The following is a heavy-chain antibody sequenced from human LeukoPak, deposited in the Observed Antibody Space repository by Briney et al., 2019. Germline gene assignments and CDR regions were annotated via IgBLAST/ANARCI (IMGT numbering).Heavy chain of an antibody. CDR1: GFAFSAYW. CDR3: ARTDWYHNDY. V-gene: IGHV3-74*01. CDR2: INNDGNNI. J-gene: IGHJ4*02. Sequence: GGPLRLSCAASGFAFSAYWMHWVRRAPGRGLVWVSRINNDGNNIIHADSVKGRFTISRDNAKNTLYLQMNSLRAEDTGVYYCARTDWYHNDYWGQGTPVTVSS. D-gene: IGHD3-9*01.